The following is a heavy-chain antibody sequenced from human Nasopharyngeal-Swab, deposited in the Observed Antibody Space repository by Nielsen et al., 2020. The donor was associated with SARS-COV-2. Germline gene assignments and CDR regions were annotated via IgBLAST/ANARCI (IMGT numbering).Heavy chain of an antibody. D-gene: IGHD2-2*01. CDR3: AADIVVLPAVNLGDYYALDV. V-gene: IGHV3-33*01. CDR1: GFTFSSYA. J-gene: IGHJ6*02. CDR2: IWYIGDNK. Sequence: GGSLRLSCAASGFTFSSYAMHWVRQAPGKGLEWVALIWYIGDNKYYADSVKGRFTISRDNSKNTLYLQMNSLRAEDTAVYYCAADIVVLPAVNLGDYYALDVWGPGTTVRLL.